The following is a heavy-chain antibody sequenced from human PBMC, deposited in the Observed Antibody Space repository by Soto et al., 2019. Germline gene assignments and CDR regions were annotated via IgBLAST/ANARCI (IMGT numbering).Heavy chain of an antibody. CDR3: ATDSQFYSGSYYYFDY. CDR2: INPSGGST. J-gene: IGHJ4*02. Sequence: ASVKVSCKASGYTFTSYYMHWVRQAPGQGLEWMGIINPSGGSTSYAQKFQGRVTMTEDTSTDTAYMELSSLRSEDTAVYYCATDSQFYSGSYYYFDYWGQGTLVTVSS. V-gene: IGHV1-46*01. D-gene: IGHD1-26*01. CDR1: GYTFTSYY.